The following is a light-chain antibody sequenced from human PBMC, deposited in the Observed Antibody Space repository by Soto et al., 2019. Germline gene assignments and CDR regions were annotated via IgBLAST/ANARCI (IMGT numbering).Light chain of an antibody. Sequence: AIQMTQSPSSLSASVGDSVTITCRASQAIRNDLGWYQQKPGKAPNLLIFGASNLQPGVPFMFSASGSGTKFTLTISNLPPEDCASYYCLQDYHYPWTFGQGTKV. CDR2: GAS. CDR1: QAIRND. J-gene: IGKJ1*01. CDR3: LQDYHYPWT. V-gene: IGKV1-6*01.